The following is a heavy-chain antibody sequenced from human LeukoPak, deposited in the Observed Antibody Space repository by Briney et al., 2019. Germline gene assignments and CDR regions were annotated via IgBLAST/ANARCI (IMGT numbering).Heavy chain of an antibody. CDR3: ARDYPTSGIVTIFDY. Sequence: GGSLRLSCASSGFTFNNYAMTWVRQAPGKGLEWVSSITASGGSTYCADSVKGRFTISRDNAKNTLYLQMSSLRAEDTAVYYCARDYPTSGIVTIFDYWGQGTLVTVSS. CDR2: ITASGGST. V-gene: IGHV3-23*01. J-gene: IGHJ4*02. D-gene: IGHD1-1*01. CDR1: GFTFNNYA.